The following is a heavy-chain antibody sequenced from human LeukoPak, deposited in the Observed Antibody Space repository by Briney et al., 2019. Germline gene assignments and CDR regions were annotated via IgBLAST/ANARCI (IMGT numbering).Heavy chain of an antibody. CDR3: ASGSGTYGFHL. CDR2: ISGSGDIT. Sequence: GGSLRLSCAASGFTFSSYAMSWVRQAPGKGLEWVSAISGSGDITYYTDSVKGRFTISRDNSKNTLYLRMNSLRAEDTAVYYCASGSGTYGFHLWGQGTLVTVSS. D-gene: IGHD3-10*01. V-gene: IGHV3-23*01. CDR1: GFTFSSYA. J-gene: IGHJ5*02.